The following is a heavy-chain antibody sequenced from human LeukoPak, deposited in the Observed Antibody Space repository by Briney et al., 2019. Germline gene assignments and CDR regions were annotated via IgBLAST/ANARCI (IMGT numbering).Heavy chain of an antibody. CDR3: AKDYGFGESSFFDY. Sequence: PGGSLRLSCAASGFTFSSYAMSWVRQAPGKGLEWVSGISWNSGSIGYADSVKGRFTISRDNAKNSLYLQMNSLRAEDTALYYCAKDYGFGESSFFDYWGQGTLVTVCS. V-gene: IGHV3-9*01. D-gene: IGHD3-10*01. CDR1: GFTFSSYA. CDR2: ISWNSGSI. J-gene: IGHJ4*02.